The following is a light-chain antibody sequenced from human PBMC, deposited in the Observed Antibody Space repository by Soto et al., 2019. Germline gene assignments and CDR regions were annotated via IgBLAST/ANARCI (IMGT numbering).Light chain of an antibody. CDR2: GAY. CDR3: QQYGSSRT. J-gene: IGKJ1*01. CDR1: QSVSSSY. Sequence: EIVLTQSPGTLSLSPGERATLSCRASQSVSSSYLAWYQQKPGQAPRLLIYGAYSRATGIPDRFSGSGSGTDFTLTISRLEPEDIAVYYCQQYGSSRTFGQGTKVEIK. V-gene: IGKV3-20*01.